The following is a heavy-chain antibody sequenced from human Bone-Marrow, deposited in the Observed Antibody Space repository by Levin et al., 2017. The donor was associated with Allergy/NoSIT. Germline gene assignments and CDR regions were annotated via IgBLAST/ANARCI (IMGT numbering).Heavy chain of an antibody. CDR2: INPSGGST. Sequence: ASVKVSCKASGYTFTNNYIHWVRQAPGQGLEWMGIINPSGGSTNYAQKSQGRVTMTRDTSTTTVYMELSSLTSEDTAVYYCARAVVETAMNWYLDLWGRGTLVTVSS. D-gene: IGHD2-21*02. CDR3: ARAVVETAMNWYLDL. J-gene: IGHJ2*01. V-gene: IGHV1-46*01. CDR1: GYTFTNNY.